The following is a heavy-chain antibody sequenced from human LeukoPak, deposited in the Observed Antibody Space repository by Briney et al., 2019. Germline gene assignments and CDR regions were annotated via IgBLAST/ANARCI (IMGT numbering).Heavy chain of an antibody. Sequence: SETLSLTCTVSGGSISSYYWSWIRQPPGKGLEWIGYIYYSGSTNYNPSLKSRVTISVDTSKNQFSLKLSSVTAADTAVYYCARVELVNYYDSSGYNDYWGQGTLVTVSS. D-gene: IGHD3-22*01. CDR2: IYYSGST. V-gene: IGHV4-59*12. J-gene: IGHJ4*02. CDR1: GGSISSYY. CDR3: ARVELVNYYDSSGYNDY.